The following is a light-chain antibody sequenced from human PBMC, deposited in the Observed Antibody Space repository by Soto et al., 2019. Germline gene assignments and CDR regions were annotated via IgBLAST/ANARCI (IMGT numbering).Light chain of an antibody. CDR2: AAS. CDR1: QGISSY. J-gene: IGKJ4*01. CDR3: QQLNSYPLG. V-gene: IGKV1-9*01. Sequence: DIQLTQSPSFLSASVGDRVTITCRASQGISSYLAWYQQKPGKAPKLLIYAASTLQSGVPSRFSGSGSGTEFTLTISSLQPEDFATYYCQQLNSYPLGFGGGTEVEIK.